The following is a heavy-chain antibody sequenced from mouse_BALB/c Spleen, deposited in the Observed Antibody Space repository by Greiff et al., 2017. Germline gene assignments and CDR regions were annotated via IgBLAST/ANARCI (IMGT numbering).Heavy chain of an antibody. D-gene: IGHD2-1*01. Sequence: QVQLKESGAELVRPGTSVKVSCKASGYAFTNYLIEWVKQRPGQGLEWIGVINPGSGGTNYNEKFKGKATLTADKSSSTAYMQLSSLTSDDSAVYFCALGDGNPAWFAYWGQGTLVTVSA. CDR3: ALGDGNPAWFAY. J-gene: IGHJ3*01. V-gene: IGHV1-54*03. CDR1: GYAFTNYL. CDR2: INPGSGGT.